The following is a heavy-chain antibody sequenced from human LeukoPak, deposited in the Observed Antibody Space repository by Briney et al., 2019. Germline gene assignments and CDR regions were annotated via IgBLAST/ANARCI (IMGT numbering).Heavy chain of an antibody. CDR1: GLSFSSYW. V-gene: IGHV3-7*03. CDR2: IKEDGSGE. J-gene: IGHJ4*02. CDR3: VSGSGWIFDY. Sequence: GGSLRLSCAASGLSFSSYWMDWVRQAPGKGLEWVAHIKEDGSGEYYVDSVKGRFTISIDNAKKSMYLQMNSLRVEDTAIYYCVSGSGWIFDYWGQGTLVTVSS. D-gene: IGHD6-19*01.